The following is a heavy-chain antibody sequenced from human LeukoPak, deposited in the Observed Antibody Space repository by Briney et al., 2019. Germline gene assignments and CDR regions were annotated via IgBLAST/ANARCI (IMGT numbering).Heavy chain of an antibody. CDR2: INPTGGSA. J-gene: IGHJ4*02. V-gene: IGHV1-46*01. CDR3: ARDYHGSGSLTTFDY. CDR1: GYTFTSFY. Sequence: GASVKVSCKASGYTFTSFYMHWVRQAPGQGLEWLGIINPTGGSASSAQKFQGRVTLTRDTSTSTVYMELSSLRSGDTAVYYCARDYHGSGSLTTFDYWGQGTLVTVSS. D-gene: IGHD3-10*01.